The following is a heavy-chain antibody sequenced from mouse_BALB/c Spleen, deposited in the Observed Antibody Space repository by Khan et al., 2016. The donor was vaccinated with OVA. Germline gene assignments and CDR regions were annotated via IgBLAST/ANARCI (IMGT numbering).Heavy chain of an antibody. CDR2: ISSDSNTI. CDR1: GFTFTSYG. CDR3: ASSCHYGCYFDY. D-gene: IGHD1-1*01. J-gene: IGHJ2*01. Sequence: EVELVESGGGLVQPGGSRKLSCAASGFTFTSYGMHWIRQAPEKGLEWVAYISSDSNTIYYADTVKGRFTISRDNPKNTLFLQMTSLRSGDTAIYCGASSCHYGCYFDYWGQGTTLTVSS. V-gene: IGHV5-17*02.